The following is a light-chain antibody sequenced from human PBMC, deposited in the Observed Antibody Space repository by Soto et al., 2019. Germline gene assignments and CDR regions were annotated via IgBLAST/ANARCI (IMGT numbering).Light chain of an antibody. Sequence: EIVLTQSPATLSLSPGERATLSCRASQSVSSYLAWYQQKPGQAPRLLIYDASNRATGIPARFSGSGSGTDFTLTISSLEPEDFAVYYCHPRSNWPPGLTFGGGTKVEIK. CDR3: HPRSNWPPGLT. J-gene: IGKJ4*01. CDR1: QSVSSY. CDR2: DAS. V-gene: IGKV3-11*01.